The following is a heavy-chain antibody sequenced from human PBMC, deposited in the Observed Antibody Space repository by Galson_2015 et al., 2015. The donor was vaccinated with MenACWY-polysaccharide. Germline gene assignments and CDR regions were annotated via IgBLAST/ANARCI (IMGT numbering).Heavy chain of an antibody. CDR2: IYSGGGST. CDR1: GFTVSSNY. CDR3: ARDRYSGSHFGD. J-gene: IGHJ4*02. V-gene: IGHV3-66*01. Sequence: SLRLSCAASGFTVSSNYMSWVRQAPGKGLEWVSVIYSGGGSTNYADSVKGRFTISRDNSKNTLYLQMNSLRAEDTAVYYCARDRYSGSHFGDWGQGTLVTVSS. D-gene: IGHD1-26*01.